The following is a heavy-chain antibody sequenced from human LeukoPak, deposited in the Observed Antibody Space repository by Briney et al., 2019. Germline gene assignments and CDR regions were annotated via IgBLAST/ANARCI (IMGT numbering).Heavy chain of an antibody. CDR2: VPYSGST. Sequence: PSETLSLTCTVSGGSISPYYWTWLRQPPGKGLEWIGYVPYSGSTNYNPSLKSRLTISLDTSKNHFSLKLSSVTAADTAVYYCARDVRYSTNYYYMDVWGKGITVTVSS. D-gene: IGHD2/OR15-2a*01. V-gene: IGHV4-59*01. CDR3: ARDVRYSTNYYYMDV. J-gene: IGHJ6*03. CDR1: GGSISPYY.